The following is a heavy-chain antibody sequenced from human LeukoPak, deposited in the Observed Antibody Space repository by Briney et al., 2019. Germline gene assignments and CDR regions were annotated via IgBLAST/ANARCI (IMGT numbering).Heavy chain of an antibody. V-gene: IGHV3-74*01. J-gene: IGHJ4*02. CDR3: ATKQWLAPPPDS. D-gene: IGHD6-19*01. CDR2: INTDGTVT. CDR1: GFTFSKYW. Sequence: PGGSLRLSCGASGFTFSKYWMLWVRQAPGKGLESVSRINTDGTVTTYADSVKGRFTVSRDNADNTMFLQMNSVRDEDTAVYYCATKQWLAPPPDSWGQGTSVTVSS.